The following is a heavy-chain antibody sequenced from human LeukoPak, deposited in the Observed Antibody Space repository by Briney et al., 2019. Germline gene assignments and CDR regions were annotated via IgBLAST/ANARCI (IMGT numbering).Heavy chain of an antibody. V-gene: IGHV3-21*01. CDR1: GFTFSSCS. J-gene: IGHJ3*02. CDR3: ARDRLDFRYYDFWSGYSPDAFDI. CDR2: ISSSSSYI. D-gene: IGHD3-3*01. Sequence: GGSLRLSCAASGFTFSSCSMNWVRQAPGKGLEWVSFISSSSSYIYYADSVKGRFTISRDNAKNSLYLQMNSLRAEDTAVYYCARDRLDFRYYDFWSGYSPDAFDIWGQGTMVTVSS.